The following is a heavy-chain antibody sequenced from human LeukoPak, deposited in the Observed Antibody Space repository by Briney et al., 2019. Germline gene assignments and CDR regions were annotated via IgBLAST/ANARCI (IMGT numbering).Heavy chain of an antibody. Sequence: SETLSLTCSVSGGSISNSSYFWGWLLQSPGKGLEWIGSIYYSETTYYNPSLKSRVTISVITSRNQLSLRLTSVTAADTAVYFCVRGVNFCPTSHCRGDYFGPWGQGSLVSVSS. V-gene: IGHV4-39*01. CDR1: GGSISNSSYF. CDR3: VRGVNFCPTSHCRGDYFGP. CDR2: IYYSETT. D-gene: IGHD2/OR15-2a*01. J-gene: IGHJ5*02.